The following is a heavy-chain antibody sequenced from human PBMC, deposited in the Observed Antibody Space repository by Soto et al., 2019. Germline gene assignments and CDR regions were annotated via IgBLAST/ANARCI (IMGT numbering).Heavy chain of an antibody. V-gene: IGHV3-74*01. CDR3: IREGHCITACWYGNAFEP. CDR2: INSDASDT. J-gene: IGHJ5*02. D-gene: IGHD6-13*01. CDR1: GFTFSTYW. Sequence: EVQLVESGGGLVQPGGSLRLSCAASGFTFSTYWMHWIRQVPGKGLEWVSSINSDASDTYYADSVKGRFTISRDNAKNNPHLEINSLRAKTTPVYYCIREGHCITACWYGNAFEPWGQGTLVTVSS.